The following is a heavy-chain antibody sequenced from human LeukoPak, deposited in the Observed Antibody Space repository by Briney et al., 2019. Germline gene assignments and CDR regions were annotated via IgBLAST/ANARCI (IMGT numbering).Heavy chain of an antibody. CDR3: ARFYFPEEHDRAWYEAH. V-gene: IGHV3-74*03. J-gene: IGHJ4*02. D-gene: IGHD6-19*01. CDR1: GFIFTDYW. CDR2: IRGDGRAT. Sequence: GGSLRLSCAASGFIFTDYWMHWVRQATGKELVWVARIRGDGRATTYADSVKGRFTISRDNAMNTVFLQMKSLRADDTGTYYCARFYFPEEHDRAWYEAHWGQGVLVTVSS.